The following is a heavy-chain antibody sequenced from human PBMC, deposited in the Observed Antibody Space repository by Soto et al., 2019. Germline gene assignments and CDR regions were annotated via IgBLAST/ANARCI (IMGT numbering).Heavy chain of an antibody. J-gene: IGHJ4*02. CDR2: ISSSGNT. CDR1: DGSISNFY. V-gene: IGHV4-59*01. Sequence: SETLSLTCTVSDGSISNFYWSWIRQPPGKGLEWIGYISSSGNTNYNPSLKSRVSISVDTSKNQFSLNLTSVTAADTGVYYCARAPMVLTLSYFDSWGQGTPVTVSS. D-gene: IGHD3-22*01. CDR3: ARAPMVLTLSYFDS.